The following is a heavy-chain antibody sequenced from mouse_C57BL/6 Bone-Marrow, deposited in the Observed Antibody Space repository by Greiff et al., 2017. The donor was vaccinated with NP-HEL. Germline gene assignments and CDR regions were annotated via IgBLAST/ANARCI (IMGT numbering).Heavy chain of an antibody. D-gene: IGHD1-1*01. CDR2: INPSTGGT. V-gene: IGHV1-42*01. J-gene: IGHJ2*01. CDR1: GYSFTGYY. CDR3: ARESYYYGSSPDY. Sequence: EVQLQQSGPELVKPGASVKISCKASGYSFTGYYMNWVKQSPEKSLEWIGEINPSTGGTTYNQKFKAKATLTVDKSSSTAYMQLKSLTSEDSAVYYCARESYYYGSSPDYWGQGTTLTVSS.